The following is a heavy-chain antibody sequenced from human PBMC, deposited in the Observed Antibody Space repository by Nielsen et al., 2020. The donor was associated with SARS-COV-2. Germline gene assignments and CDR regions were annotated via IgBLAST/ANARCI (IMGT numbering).Heavy chain of an antibody. J-gene: IGHJ6*02. CDR3: ARGDGYSSSWYGVYYYGMDA. CDR2: ISSNGGST. D-gene: IGHD6-13*01. V-gene: IGHV3-64*01. Sequence: WIRQPPGKGLEYVSAISSNGGSTYYANSVKGRFTISRDNSKNTLYLQMGSLRAEDTAVYYCARGDGYSSSWYGVYYYGMDAWGQGTTVTVSS.